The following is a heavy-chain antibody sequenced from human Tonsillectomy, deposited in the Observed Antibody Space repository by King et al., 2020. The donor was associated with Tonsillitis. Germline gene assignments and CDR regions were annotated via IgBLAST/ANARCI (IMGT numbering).Heavy chain of an antibody. J-gene: IGHJ4*02. Sequence: EVQLVESGGGLVQPGRSLRLSCAASGFTFDDYAMHWVRQAPGKGLEWVSGISWNGGSIDYADSVKGRFTISRDNAKNSLYLQMNSLRAEDTAFYYCAKDWKRRSSDYRDNYFDYWGQGTLVTVSS. CDR3: AKDWKRRSSDYRDNYFDY. D-gene: IGHD3-16*01. CDR2: ISWNGGSI. V-gene: IGHV3-9*01. CDR1: GFTFDDYA.